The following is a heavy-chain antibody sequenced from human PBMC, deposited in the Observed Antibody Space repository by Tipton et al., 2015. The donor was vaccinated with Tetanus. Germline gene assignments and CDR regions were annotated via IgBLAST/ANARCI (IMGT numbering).Heavy chain of an antibody. V-gene: IGHV3-48*01. Sequence: GSLRLSCAASGFTFSSYSMNWVRQAPGKGLEWVSYISSSSSTIYDADSVKGRFTISRDNAKNSLYLQMNSLRAEDTAVYYCARDNGGRGVIVSDHYYFGMDVWGQGTTVTVSS. CDR2: ISSSSSTI. CDR1: GFTFSSYS. CDR3: ARDNGGRGVIVSDHYYFGMDV. J-gene: IGHJ6*02. D-gene: IGHD3-16*02.